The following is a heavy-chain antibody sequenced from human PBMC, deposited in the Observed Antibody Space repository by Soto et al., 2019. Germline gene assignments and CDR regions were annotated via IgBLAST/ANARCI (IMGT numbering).Heavy chain of an antibody. J-gene: IGHJ6*02. V-gene: IGHV4-38-2*02. Sequence: PPEKLLVTVAGSGCSIRRGYYWGWVRQPPGKVLEWIGSIYHSGSTYYNPSLKSRVTISVDTSTNQFSLKLSSVTAADTAVYYCARDLLCIAAAGPPYYYYGMDVWGQCTTVT. CDR3: ARDLLCIAAAGPPYYYYGMDV. CDR2: IYHSGST. CDR1: GCSIRRGYY. D-gene: IGHD6-13*01.